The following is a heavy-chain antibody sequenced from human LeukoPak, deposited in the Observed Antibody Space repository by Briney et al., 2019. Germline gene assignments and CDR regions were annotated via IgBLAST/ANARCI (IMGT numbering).Heavy chain of an antibody. V-gene: IGHV4-34*01. D-gene: IGHD6-13*01. CDR1: GGSFSGYY. Sequence: SETLSLTCAVYGGSFSGYYWSWIRQPPGKGLEWIGEINHSGSTNYNPSLKSRVTISVDTSKNQFSLKLSSVTAADTAVYYCARGIAAAGPVDYWGQGTLVTVSS. CDR3: ARGIAAAGPVDY. CDR2: INHSGST. J-gene: IGHJ4*02.